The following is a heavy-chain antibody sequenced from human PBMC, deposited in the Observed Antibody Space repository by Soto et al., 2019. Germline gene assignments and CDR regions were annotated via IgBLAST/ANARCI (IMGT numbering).Heavy chain of an antibody. CDR3: ARDQLYYNDISGRPLNAFDV. Sequence: PGGSLRLSCAASGVTFSCYGMHWVRQAPGKGLEWVAAISNDGSNKYYADSVKGRFTISRDDSKSTLYLQMNSLRAEDTAVYYCARDQLYYNDISGRPLNAFDVWGQGTMVTVSS. CDR1: GVTFSCYG. CDR2: ISNDGSNK. J-gene: IGHJ3*01. V-gene: IGHV3-30*03. D-gene: IGHD3-22*01.